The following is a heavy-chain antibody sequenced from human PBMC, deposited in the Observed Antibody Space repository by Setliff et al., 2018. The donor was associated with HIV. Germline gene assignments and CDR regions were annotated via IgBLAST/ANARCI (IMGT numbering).Heavy chain of an antibody. Sequence: ASVKVSCKASGYIFSTYGISWVRQAPGQGLEWMGWISASNGNTHYAQKVQGRVTLTTDTSTNTDYMELRSLRSDDAAVYYCAKTTPQPHYYYYVDVWGKGTTVTVSS. CDR2: ISASNGNT. J-gene: IGHJ6*03. CDR1: GYIFSTYG. D-gene: IGHD4-17*01. CDR3: AKTTPQPHYYYYVDV. V-gene: IGHV1-18*01.